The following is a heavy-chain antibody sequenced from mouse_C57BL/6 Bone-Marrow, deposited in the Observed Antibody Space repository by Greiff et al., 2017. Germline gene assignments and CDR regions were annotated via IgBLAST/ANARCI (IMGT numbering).Heavy chain of an antibody. D-gene: IGHD3-2*01. CDR3: ARQTDY. CDR1: GYTFTSYW. J-gene: IGHJ2*01. V-gene: IGHV1-69*01. CDR2: IEPSDSYT. Sequence: QVQLKESGAELVMPGASVKLSCKASGYTFTSYWMHWVKQRPGQGLEWIGEIEPSDSYTNYNQKFKGKSTLTVDKSSSTAYMQLSSLTSEDSAVYYCARQTDYWGQGTTLTVSS.